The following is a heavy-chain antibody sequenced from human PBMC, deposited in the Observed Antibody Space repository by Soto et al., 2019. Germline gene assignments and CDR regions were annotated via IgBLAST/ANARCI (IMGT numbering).Heavy chain of an antibody. CDR3: ARGGQIDY. V-gene: IGHV4-34*01. J-gene: IGHJ4*02. CDR2: INHSGST. CDR1: GGSFSGYY. Sequence: QVQLQQWGAGLLKPSETLSLTCAVYGGSFSGYYWSWIRQPPGKGLEWIGEINHSGSTNYNTSLKSRVTISVDTSKNQFSLKLSSVTAADTAVYYCARGGQIDYWGQGTLVTVSS.